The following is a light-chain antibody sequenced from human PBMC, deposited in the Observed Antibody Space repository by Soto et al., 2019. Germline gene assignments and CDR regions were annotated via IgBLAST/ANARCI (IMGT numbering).Light chain of an antibody. J-gene: IGLJ3*02. CDR1: TGAVTSGHY. CDR3: LLSYSGGNWV. CDR2: DTS. Sequence: QAVVTQEPSLTVSPGGTVTLTCGSNTGAVTSGHYPHWLQQRPGQAPRTLFYDTSNKQSWTPARFSGSLLGGKAALTLSGAQPEDEADYYCLLSYSGGNWVFGGGTKLTVL. V-gene: IGLV7-46*01.